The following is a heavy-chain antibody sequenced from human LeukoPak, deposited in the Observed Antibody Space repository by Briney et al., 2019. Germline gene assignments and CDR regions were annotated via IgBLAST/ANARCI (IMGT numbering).Heavy chain of an antibody. V-gene: IGHV1-2*02. CDR2: INPNSGGT. CDR3: AHTPGIAPKTYAFDI. D-gene: IGHD6-13*01. CDR1: GYTFTGYY. Sequence: ASVKVSCKASGYTFTGYYMHWVRQAPGQGLEWMGWINPNSGGTNYAQKFQGRVTMTRDTSISTAYMELSRLRSDDTAVYYCAHTPGIAPKTYAFDIWGQGTMVTVSS. J-gene: IGHJ3*02.